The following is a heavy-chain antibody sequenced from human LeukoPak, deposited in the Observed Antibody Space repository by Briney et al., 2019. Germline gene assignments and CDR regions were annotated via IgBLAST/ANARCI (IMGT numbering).Heavy chain of an antibody. Sequence: GGPLRLSCTASGFTFSSYGMHWLRQSPDKGREGVVVIWYDGSIKYYADSVRGRFTISRDHYKNTLYLQMSSLRAEDTAVYYCASLSIAARAVGYWGQGTLVTVSS. CDR2: IWYDGSIK. V-gene: IGHV3-33*01. CDR3: ASLSIAARAVGY. CDR1: GFTFSSYG. J-gene: IGHJ4*02. D-gene: IGHD6-6*01.